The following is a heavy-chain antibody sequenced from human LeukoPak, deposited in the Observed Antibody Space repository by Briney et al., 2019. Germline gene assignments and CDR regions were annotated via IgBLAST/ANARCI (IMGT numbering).Heavy chain of an antibody. CDR1: GITFSNYA. CDR2: ISGSGGVT. D-gene: IGHD6-19*01. Sequence: GGSPRLSCAASGITFSNYAMSWVRQAPGKGLEWVSDISGSGGVTHYADSVKGRFTISRDNSKNTLYLQMNSLRAEDTAVYYCAKSVGWVKYYFGYWGQGTLVTVSS. V-gene: IGHV3-23*01. CDR3: AKSVGWVKYYFGY. J-gene: IGHJ4*02.